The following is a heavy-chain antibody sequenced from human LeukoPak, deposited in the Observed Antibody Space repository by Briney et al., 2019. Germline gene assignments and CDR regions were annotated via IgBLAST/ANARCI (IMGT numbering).Heavy chain of an antibody. J-gene: IGHJ4*02. Sequence: ASVKVSCKASGYTFTTYYMHWVRQAPGQGLEWVGIINPRGGSTTYAQKFQGRVTMTRDTSTSTVYMELSSLKSDDTAVYYCARGGGPGNYPFHFWGQGTLVTVSS. V-gene: IGHV1-46*01. CDR2: INPRGGST. CDR1: GYTFTTYY. CDR3: ARGGGPGNYPFHF. D-gene: IGHD1-7*01.